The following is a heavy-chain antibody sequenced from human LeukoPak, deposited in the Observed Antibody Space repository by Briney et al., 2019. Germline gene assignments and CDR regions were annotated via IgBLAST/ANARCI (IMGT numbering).Heavy chain of an antibody. V-gene: IGHV4-4*07. D-gene: IGHD3-22*01. CDR2: IYTSGST. J-gene: IGHJ5*02. Sequence: SETLSLTCTVSGGSISSYYWSWIRQPAGKGLEWIGRIYTSGSTNYNPSLKSRVTMSVDTSKNQFSLKLCSVTAADTAVYYCAAYYYDSSGYYYELDPWGQGTLVTVSS. CDR3: AAYYYDSSGYYYELDP. CDR1: GGSISSYY.